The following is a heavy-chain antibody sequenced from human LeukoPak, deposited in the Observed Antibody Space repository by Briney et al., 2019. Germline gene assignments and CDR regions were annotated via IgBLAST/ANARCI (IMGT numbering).Heavy chain of an antibody. CDR1: GFTFSSYA. Sequence: GGSLRLSCAASGFTFSSYAMSWVRQAPGKGLEWVSAISGSGGSTYYADSVKGRFTISRDNSKNTLYLQMNSLRAEDTAVYYCAGVWFGELGPIDYWGQGTLVTVSS. D-gene: IGHD3-10*01. J-gene: IGHJ4*02. CDR3: AGVWFGELGPIDY. CDR2: ISGSGGST. V-gene: IGHV3-23*01.